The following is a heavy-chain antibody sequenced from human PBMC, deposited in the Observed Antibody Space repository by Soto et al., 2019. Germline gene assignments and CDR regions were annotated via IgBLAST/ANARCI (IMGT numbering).Heavy chain of an antibody. Sequence: RASVKVSCKASGYTFTSYAIHWVRQAPGQRLEWMGWINAGNGNTKYSQKFQGRVTITRDTSASTAYMELSSLRSEDTAVYYCARAPYYYDSSGYYPNWYFDLWGRGTLVTVSS. CDR3: ARAPYYYDSSGYYPNWYFDL. J-gene: IGHJ2*01. CDR1: GYTFTSYA. D-gene: IGHD3-22*01. V-gene: IGHV1-3*01. CDR2: INAGNGNT.